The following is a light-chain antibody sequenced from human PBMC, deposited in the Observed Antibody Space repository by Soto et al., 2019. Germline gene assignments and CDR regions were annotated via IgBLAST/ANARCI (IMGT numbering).Light chain of an antibody. J-gene: IGKJ1*01. CDR3: QQYENYWT. V-gene: IGKV1-12*01. CDR2: AAS. Sequence: DIQMTQSPSSVSASVGDSVTITCRASQDIDSWLAWYQQKPGKAPNLLIYAASSLQSGVPSRFSGSGSGTDFTFTISSLQPDDCATYYCQQYENYWTFGQGTKVDIK. CDR1: QDIDSW.